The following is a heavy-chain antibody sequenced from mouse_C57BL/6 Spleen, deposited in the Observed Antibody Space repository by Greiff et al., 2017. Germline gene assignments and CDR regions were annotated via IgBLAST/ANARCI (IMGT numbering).Heavy chain of an antibody. CDR3: TSRQLRLEYFDH. D-gene: IGHD3-2*02. CDR1: GYTFTDYE. CDR2: IDPETGGT. J-gene: IGHJ2*01. V-gene: IGHV1-15*01. Sequence: VKLQESGAELVRPGASVTLSCKASGYTFTDYEMHWVKQTPVHGLEWIGAIDPETGGTAYNQKFKGKAILTADKSSSTAYMELRSLTSEDSAVYYCTSRQLRLEYFDHWGQGTTLTVSS.